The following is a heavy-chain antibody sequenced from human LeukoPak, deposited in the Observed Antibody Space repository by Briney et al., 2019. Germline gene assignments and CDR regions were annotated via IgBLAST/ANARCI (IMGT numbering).Heavy chain of an antibody. Sequence: SVKVSCKASGGTFSSYAISWVRQAPRQGLEWMGGIIPIFGTANYAQKFQGRVTITTDESTSTAYMELSSLRSEDTAVYYCARALTSGYYFDYWGQGTLVTVSS. CDR1: GGTFSSYA. J-gene: IGHJ4*02. V-gene: IGHV1-69*05. CDR2: IIPIFGTA. D-gene: IGHD1-14*01. CDR3: ARALTSGYYFDY.